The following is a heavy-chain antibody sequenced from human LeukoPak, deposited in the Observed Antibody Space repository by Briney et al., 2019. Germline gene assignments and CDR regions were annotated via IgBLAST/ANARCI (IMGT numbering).Heavy chain of an antibody. CDR1: GFTVSSNY. CDR3: ARGGDSGFEFDY. Sequence: GSLRLSCAASGFTVSSNYMTWVRQAPGKGLEWVSIIYSGGSTFYADPVKGRFTVSRDSSNNTLYLQMNSLRAEDTAVYYCARGGDSGFEFDYWGQGTLVSVSS. D-gene: IGHD3-22*01. J-gene: IGHJ4*02. CDR2: IYSGGST. V-gene: IGHV3-53*01.